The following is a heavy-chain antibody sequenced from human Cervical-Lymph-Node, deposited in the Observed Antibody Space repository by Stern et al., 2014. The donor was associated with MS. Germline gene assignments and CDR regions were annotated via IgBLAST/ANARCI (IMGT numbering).Heavy chain of an antibody. CDR1: GYTFTNYY. CDR2: INPSGDST. CDR3: ARLRGYNVLTGYLDY. Sequence: VQLVQSGAEVKKPGASVKISCKASGYTFTNYYMHWVRQAPGQGLAWMGIINPSGDSTSYAQKFEGRVTMTRDTSTSTVNMELSSLTSGDTAVYYCARLRGYNVLTGYLDYWGQGTLVTVSS. D-gene: IGHD3-9*01. J-gene: IGHJ4*02. V-gene: IGHV1-46*01.